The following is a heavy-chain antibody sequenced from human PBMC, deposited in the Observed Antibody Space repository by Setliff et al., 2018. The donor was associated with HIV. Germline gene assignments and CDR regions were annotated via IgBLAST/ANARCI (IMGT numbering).Heavy chain of an antibody. J-gene: IGHJ3*01. CDR2: IYSSGST. D-gene: IGHD2-8*01. Sequence: SETLSLTCTVSDDSIKSDNYYWSWVRQPAGKGLEWIGRIYSSGSTNYNPSLKSRVTMSVDTSKNQISLKLSSVTAADTAMYYCARRMAYAALDVWGQGTMVTVSS. CDR1: DDSIKSDNYY. CDR3: ARRMAYAALDV. V-gene: IGHV4-4*07.